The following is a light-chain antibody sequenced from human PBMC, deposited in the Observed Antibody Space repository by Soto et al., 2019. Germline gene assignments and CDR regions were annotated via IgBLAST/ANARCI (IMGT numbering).Light chain of an antibody. V-gene: IGKV1-39*01. Sequence: DIQMTQSPSSLSASVGDRVTITCRASQNIGNYLHWYQQQPGKAPKLLIYSASTLQTGVPSRFSGSGSGTDFTLTISSLQPEDSSTFYCQQSYSSPTWTFGQGTKVEI. J-gene: IGKJ1*01. CDR3: QQSYSSPTWT. CDR2: SAS. CDR1: QNIGNY.